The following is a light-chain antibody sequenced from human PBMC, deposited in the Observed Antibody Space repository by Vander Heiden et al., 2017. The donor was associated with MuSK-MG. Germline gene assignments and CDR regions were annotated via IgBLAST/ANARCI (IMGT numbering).Light chain of an antibody. CDR3: ASYTSSSSLV. V-gene: IGLV2-14*01. CDR1: SSDVGGYNY. Sequence: QSALTQPASVSGSPGQSITISCTGTSSDVGGYNYVSWYQQHPGKAPKLIIYEVSNRPSGVSDRFSGSKSGTTASLTISGLQAEDEANYYCASYTSSSSLVFGGGTNLTVL. CDR2: EVS. J-gene: IGLJ2*01.